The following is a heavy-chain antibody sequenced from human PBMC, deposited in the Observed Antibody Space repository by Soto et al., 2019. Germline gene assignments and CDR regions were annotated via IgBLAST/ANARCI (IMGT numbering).Heavy chain of an antibody. J-gene: IGHJ6*02. V-gene: IGHV3-74*01. CDR3: LAHCYYYYGMDV. CDR1: GFTFSSYW. Sequence: PGGSLRLSCAASGFTFSSYWMHWVRQAPGKGLVWVSRINSDGSSTSYADSVKGRFTISRDNAKNTLYLQMNSLRAEDTAVYYCLAHCYYYYGMDVWGQGTTVTVSS. CDR2: INSDGSST.